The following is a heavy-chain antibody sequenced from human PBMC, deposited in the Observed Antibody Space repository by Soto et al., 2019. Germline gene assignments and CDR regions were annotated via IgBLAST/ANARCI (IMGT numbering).Heavy chain of an antibody. CDR3: ARLRVEARFHASAI. CDR2: IYYSGST. V-gene: IGHV4-59*08. Sequence: HPGKGLEWIGYIYYSGSTNYTPSLKSRVTISVDTSKNQFSLKLSSVTAADTAVYYCARLRVEARFHASAIWGQGTMVTVSS. J-gene: IGHJ3*02. D-gene: IGHD3-16*01.